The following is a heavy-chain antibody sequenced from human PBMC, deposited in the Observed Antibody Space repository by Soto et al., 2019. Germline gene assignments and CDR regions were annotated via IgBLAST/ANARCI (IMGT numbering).Heavy chain of an antibody. CDR3: TTLTYSSSSPSDYYYYGMDV. V-gene: IGHV3-15*07. CDR1: GFTFSNAW. D-gene: IGHD6-6*01. CDR2: IKSKTDGGTT. J-gene: IGHJ6*02. Sequence: EVQLVESGGGLVKPGGSLRLSCAASGFTFSNAWMNWVRQAPGKGLEWVGGIKSKTDGGTTDYAAPVKGRFTISRDDSKNTLYLQMNSLKTEDTAVYYCTTLTYSSSSPSDYYYYGMDVWGQGTTVTVSS.